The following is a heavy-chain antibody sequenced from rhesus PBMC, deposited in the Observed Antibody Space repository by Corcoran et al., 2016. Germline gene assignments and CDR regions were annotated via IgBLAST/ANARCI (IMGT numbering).Heavy chain of an antibody. CDR1: GGPFRRIW. CDR2: INGNSGST. V-gene: IGHV4-80*01. CDR3: ARYLIIPYNRFDV. J-gene: IGHJ5-1*01. D-gene: IGHD3-3*01. Sequence: QVQLQESGPGLVKPSATLSLTCHVPGGPFRRIWWSWSRPPHGRGLEWIGEINGNSGSTNYNPSLKSRVTISKDASKNQFSLKLSSVTAADTAVYYCARYLIIPYNRFDVWGPGVLVTVSS.